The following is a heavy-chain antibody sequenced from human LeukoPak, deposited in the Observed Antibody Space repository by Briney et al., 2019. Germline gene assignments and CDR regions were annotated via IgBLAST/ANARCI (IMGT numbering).Heavy chain of an antibody. CDR2: ISAYNGNT. CDR1: GYTFTSYG. V-gene: IGHV1-18*01. CDR3: ARDNYYDSSGYDS. J-gene: IGHJ4*02. Sequence: ASVTVSCKASGYTFTSYGISGVRQAPGQGLEGMGWISAYNGNTNNAQKLQGRVTMTTDTSTSTAYIELRSLRSDDTAVYYCARDNYYDSSGYDSWGQGTLVTVSS. D-gene: IGHD3-22*01.